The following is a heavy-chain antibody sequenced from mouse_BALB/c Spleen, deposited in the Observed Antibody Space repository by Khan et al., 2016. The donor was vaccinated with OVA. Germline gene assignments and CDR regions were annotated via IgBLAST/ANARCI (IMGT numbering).Heavy chain of an antibody. CDR1: GFSLSRYN. J-gene: IGHJ4*01. CDR3: ARAYYRYDGYYAMDY. D-gene: IGHD2-14*01. Sequence: QVQLKESGPGLVAPSQSLSITCTVSGFSLSRYNIHWVRQPPGKGLEWLGMNWGGGGTDYNSTLKSRLNISKDNSKSQVFLKMNSLQTDDTAMYYCARAYYRYDGYYAMDYWGQGTSVTVAS. V-gene: IGHV2-6-4*01. CDR2: NWGGGGT.